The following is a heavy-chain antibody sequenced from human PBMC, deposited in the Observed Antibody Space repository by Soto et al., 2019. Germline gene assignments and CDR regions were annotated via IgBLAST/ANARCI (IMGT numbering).Heavy chain of an antibody. V-gene: IGHV4-4*02. J-gene: IGHJ3*01. CDR1: GDSISSSRW. CDR3: AYRTGWYRPDL. D-gene: IGHD6-19*01. Sequence: QVQLQESGPGLVKPSGTLSLTCDVSGDSISSSRWWTWVRQPPGKGLEWIGDSFHTGNTNYNPSLQSRVTLSVDQSKTQFSLKLTSVPAADTAVSYCAYRTGWYRPDLWGQGTLVTVSS. CDR2: SFHTGNT.